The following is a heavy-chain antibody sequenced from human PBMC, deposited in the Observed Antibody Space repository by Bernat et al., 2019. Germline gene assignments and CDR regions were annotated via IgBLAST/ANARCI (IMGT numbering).Heavy chain of an antibody. CDR2: IHGSGRTT. Sequence: DVQLVESGGGLVQPGGSLRLSCAASGFTFSTFEMNWVRQAPGKGLEWVSYIHGSGRTTYYADSVKGRFTISRDNAEKSLYLQMNSLRAEDTAVYYCVGGGLRFLDYWGRGTLVTVSS. CDR3: VGGGLRFLDY. D-gene: IGHD3-3*01. V-gene: IGHV3-48*03. CDR1: GFTFSTFE. J-gene: IGHJ4*02.